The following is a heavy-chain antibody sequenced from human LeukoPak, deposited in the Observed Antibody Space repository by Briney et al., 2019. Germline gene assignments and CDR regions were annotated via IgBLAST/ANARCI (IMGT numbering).Heavy chain of an antibody. Sequence: GRSLRLSCAASGFTFSSYAMHWVRQAPGKGLEWVSYISSSGSTIYYADSVKGRFTISRDNAKNSLYLQMNSLRAEDTAVYYCARDSSPFDYWGQGTLVTVSS. CDR2: ISSSGSTI. V-gene: IGHV3-48*03. CDR3: ARDSSPFDY. J-gene: IGHJ4*02. CDR1: GFTFSSYA. D-gene: IGHD6-13*01.